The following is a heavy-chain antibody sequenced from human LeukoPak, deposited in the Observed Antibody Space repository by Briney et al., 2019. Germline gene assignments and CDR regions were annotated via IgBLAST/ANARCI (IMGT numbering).Heavy chain of an antibody. V-gene: IGHV1-69*04. D-gene: IGHD1-26*01. Sequence: SVKVSCKASGGTFSSYVISWVRQAPGQGLEWMGRIIPILGIANYAQKFQGRVTITADKSTSTAYMELSSLRSEDTAVYYCATVSIVGATFDYWGQGTLVTVSS. CDR3: ATVSIVGATFDY. J-gene: IGHJ4*02. CDR2: IIPILGIA. CDR1: GGTFSSYV.